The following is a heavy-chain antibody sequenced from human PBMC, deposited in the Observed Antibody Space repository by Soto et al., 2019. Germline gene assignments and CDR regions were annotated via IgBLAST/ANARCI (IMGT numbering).Heavy chain of an antibody. CDR1: GASITSTTYF. CDR2: LYYSGKT. Sequence: SEPLSHTVILSGASITSTTYFWAWIRQPPGKGLEWVVSLYYSGKTHYNPSLKSRTTISVDRSRNQISLQVSSVTAADTAGYYCAKNLPSPGRFDYWGQGTVVTVSS. J-gene: IGHJ4*02. D-gene: IGHD2-2*01. CDR3: AKNLPSPGRFDY. V-gene: IGHV4-39*01.